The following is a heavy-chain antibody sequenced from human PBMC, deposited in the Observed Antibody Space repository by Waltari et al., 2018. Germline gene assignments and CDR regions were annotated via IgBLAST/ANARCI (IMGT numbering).Heavy chain of an antibody. Sequence: EVQLVESGGGFIKPGGSLRLSCAGSGFSFSNAWLSRVLRAPGRGLEWVGRLKSKVVGGTTDYAAPVKGRFTISRDDSKNMLYLQMNSLKTEDTGIYYCSTFGRGYDLNNWGQGTLVTVSS. J-gene: IGHJ4*02. CDR3: STFGRGYDLNN. CDR2: LKSKVVGGTT. CDR1: GFSFSNAW. V-gene: IGHV3-15*01. D-gene: IGHD5-12*01.